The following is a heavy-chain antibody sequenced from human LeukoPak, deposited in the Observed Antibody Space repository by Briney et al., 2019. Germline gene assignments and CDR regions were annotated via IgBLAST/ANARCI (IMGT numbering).Heavy chain of an antibody. V-gene: IGHV3-53*01. J-gene: IGHJ4*02. CDR3: ASHYCSAGSCYFDG. CDR1: GFSISYNY. CDR2: IYSAGDS. Sequence: QPGGSLRLSCVVSGFSISYNYTSWVRQAPRKGQEWVSVIYSAGDSYYGDAVKGRFIISKDNSKNTVYLQMNRLRPEDTAVYYCASHYCSAGSCYFDGWGQGTLVTVSS. D-gene: IGHD2-8*02.